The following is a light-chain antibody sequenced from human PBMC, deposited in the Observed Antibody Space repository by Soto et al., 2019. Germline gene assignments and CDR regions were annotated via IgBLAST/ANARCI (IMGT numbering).Light chain of an antibody. CDR1: QSINNN. V-gene: IGKV3-15*01. J-gene: IGKJ1*01. Sequence: EILPAHSPSPTSASPGESVTLSCRASQSINNNLAWYQQKPGQAPRLLIYAASTRATGLPVRFGGSGSRTEFTLTITSLEPDDFAVYYCHQYGKSPQTFGQGTKVDIK. CDR2: AAS. CDR3: HQYGKSPQT.